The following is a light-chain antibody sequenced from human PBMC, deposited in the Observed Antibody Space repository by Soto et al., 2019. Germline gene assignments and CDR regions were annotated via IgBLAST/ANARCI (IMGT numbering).Light chain of an antibody. V-gene: IGKV3-15*01. J-gene: IGKJ2*01. CDR3: QQYFTSRQHT. CDR1: QSVVTN. Sequence: EIVMTQSPATLSVSLGESATLSCRASQSVVTNLAWYQQTPGQAPRLLIYAASTRATGIPARFSGSGSGTEFILTISSLQSEDFAVYYCQQYFTSRQHTFGQGTKLEIK. CDR2: AAS.